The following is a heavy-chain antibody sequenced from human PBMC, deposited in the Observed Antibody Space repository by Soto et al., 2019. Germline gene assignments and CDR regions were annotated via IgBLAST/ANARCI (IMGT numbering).Heavy chain of an antibody. V-gene: IGHV3-9*01. D-gene: IGHD3-3*01. CDR1: GFTFDDYA. CDR2: ISWNSGSI. Sequence: EVQLLESGGTLVQPGGSLRLSCTTSGFTFDDYAMHWVRQAPGKGLEWVSGISWNSGSIGYADSVKGRFTISRDNAKNSLYLQMNSLRAEDTALYYCAKDSAGPGYFGVGPGMDVWGQGTTVTVSS. J-gene: IGHJ6*02. CDR3: AKDSAGPGYFGVGPGMDV.